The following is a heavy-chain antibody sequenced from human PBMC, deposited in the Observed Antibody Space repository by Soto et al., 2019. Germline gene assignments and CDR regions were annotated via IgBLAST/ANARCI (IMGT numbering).Heavy chain of an antibody. V-gene: IGHV3-30*18. CDR3: AKARVRIVGANSFDY. CDR2: ISDDGDTR. Sequence: GGSLRLSCVGSGFTFSNYGMHWVRQPPGKGLEWVALISDDGDTRYYADSVRGRLIISRDNSKDTLYLQMNSLGPDDTAVYFCAKARVRIVGANSFDYWGQGTPVTVSS. D-gene: IGHD1-26*01. CDR1: GFTFSNYG. J-gene: IGHJ4*02.